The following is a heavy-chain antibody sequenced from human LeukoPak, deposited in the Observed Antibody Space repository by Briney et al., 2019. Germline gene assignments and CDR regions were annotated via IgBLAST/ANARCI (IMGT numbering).Heavy chain of an antibody. V-gene: IGHV3-21*04. J-gene: IGHJ4*02. CDR1: GFTFSDYS. Sequence: GGSLRLSCVASGFTFSDYSMNWVRQAPGKGLEWVSSITSSSDYIYYADSVKGRFTIPRDNAKNQLYLQMDSLRAEDTAVYYCARAVPGGLVMPTTYFYYCDYWGQGTLVTVSS. CDR3: ARAVPGGLVMPTTYFYYCDY. CDR2: ITSSSDYI. D-gene: IGHD4-17*01.